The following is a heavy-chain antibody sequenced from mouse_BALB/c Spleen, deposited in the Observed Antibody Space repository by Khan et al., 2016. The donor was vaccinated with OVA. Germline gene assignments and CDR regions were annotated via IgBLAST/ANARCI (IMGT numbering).Heavy chain of an antibody. CDR3: ARSTWYFDV. CDR1: GYSFTGYN. J-gene: IGHJ1*01. V-gene: IGHV1-39*01. CDR2: IDPYYGGI. Sequence: VQLKQSGPELEKPGASVKISCKASGYSFTGYNMNWVKQSNGKSLEWIGNIDPYYGGISYNQKFKGKATLTVDKSYSTAYMKLKSLTSEDSAVYYCARSTWYFDVWGAGTTVTVSS.